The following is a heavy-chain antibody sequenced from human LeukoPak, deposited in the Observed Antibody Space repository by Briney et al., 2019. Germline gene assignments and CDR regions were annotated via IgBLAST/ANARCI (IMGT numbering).Heavy chain of an antibody. CDR1: GYTFTGYY. V-gene: IGHV1-2*02. CDR3: ARWYYYGSGSYYKKGWNY. CDR2: INPSSGGT. D-gene: IGHD3-10*01. Sequence: GASVKVSCKASGYTFTGYYMHLVRQAPGQGLEWMGWINPSSGGTNYAQKFQGRVTMTRDTSISTAYMELSRLRSDDTAVYYCARWYYYGSGSYYKKGWNYWGQGTLVTVSS. J-gene: IGHJ4*02.